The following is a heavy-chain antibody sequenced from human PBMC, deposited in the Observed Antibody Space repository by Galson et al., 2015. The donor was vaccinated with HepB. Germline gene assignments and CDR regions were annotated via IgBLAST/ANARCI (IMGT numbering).Heavy chain of an antibody. D-gene: IGHD2-15*01. CDR1: GYTFTSYA. V-gene: IGHV1-3*01. J-gene: IGHJ5*02. CDR2: INAGNGDT. Sequence: SVKVSCKASGYTFTSYAMHWVRQAPGQRLEWMGWINAGNGDTKYSQKFQGRVTITRDTSASTAYMELSSLRSEDTAVYYCARGDIVVVVAAILVGWFDPWGQGTLVTVSS. CDR3: ARGDIVVVVAAILVGWFDP.